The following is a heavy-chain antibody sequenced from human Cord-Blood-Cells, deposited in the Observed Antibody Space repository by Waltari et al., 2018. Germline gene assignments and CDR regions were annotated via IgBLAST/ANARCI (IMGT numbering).Heavy chain of an antibody. Sequence: QVQLVQSGAEVKKPGSSVKVSCKASGGTFSSYTISLVRQAPGQGLEWMGRISPILGIANYAQKFQGRVTITADKSTSTAYMELSSLRSEDTAVYYCARKNLDGDAFDIWGQGTMVTVSS. V-gene: IGHV1-69*02. CDR1: GGTFSSYT. J-gene: IGHJ3*02. CDR3: ARKNLDGDAFDI. CDR2: ISPILGIA. D-gene: IGHD1-7*01.